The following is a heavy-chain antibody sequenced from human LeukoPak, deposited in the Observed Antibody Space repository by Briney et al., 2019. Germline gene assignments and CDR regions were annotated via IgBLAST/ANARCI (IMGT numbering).Heavy chain of an antibody. Sequence: GGSLRLSCAASGFTFSSYEMNWVRQAPGKGLEWVSYISSSGSTIYYADSVKGRFTISRDNSKNTLYLQMHSLRAEDTAVYYCARGSESYFQPHFDYWGQGTLVTVSS. J-gene: IGHJ4*02. CDR2: ISSSGSTI. CDR3: ARGSESYFQPHFDY. CDR1: GFTFSSYE. D-gene: IGHD1-26*01. V-gene: IGHV3-48*03.